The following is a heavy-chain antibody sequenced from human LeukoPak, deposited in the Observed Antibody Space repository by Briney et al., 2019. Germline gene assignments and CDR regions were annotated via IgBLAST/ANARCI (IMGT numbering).Heavy chain of an antibody. CDR3: ARESYLDYLLSSWFDP. CDR1: GFSFSSYN. CDR2: ITSSSTYT. V-gene: IGHV3-21*01. J-gene: IGHJ5*02. D-gene: IGHD3-9*01. Sequence: GGSLRLSCAASGFSFSSYNMNWVRLTPGKGLEWVSSITSSSTYTFYADSVKGRFTISRDNAKNSLDLEMNGLRDEDTAVYYCARESYLDYLLSSWFDPWGQGTLVTVSS.